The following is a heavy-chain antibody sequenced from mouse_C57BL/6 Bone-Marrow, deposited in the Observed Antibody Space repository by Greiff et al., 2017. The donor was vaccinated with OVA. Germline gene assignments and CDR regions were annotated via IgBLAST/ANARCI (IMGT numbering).Heavy chain of an antibody. Sequence: VHLVESGPGLVAPSQSLSITCTVSGFSLTSYGVHWVRQPPGKGLEWLVVIWGDGSTTYNSALKSRLSISKDNSKSQVFLKMNSLQTDDTAMYYCARHRDYGSSFAMDYWGQGTSVTVSS. V-gene: IGHV2-6-1*01. CDR3: ARHRDYGSSFAMDY. J-gene: IGHJ4*01. D-gene: IGHD1-1*01. CDR2: IWGDGST. CDR1: GFSLTSYG.